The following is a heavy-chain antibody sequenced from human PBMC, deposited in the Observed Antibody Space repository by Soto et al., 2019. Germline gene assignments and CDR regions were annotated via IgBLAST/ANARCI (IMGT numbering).Heavy chain of an antibody. V-gene: IGHV4-31*11. D-gene: IGHD3-10*01. Sequence: QVQLQESGPGLLKPSQTLSLACGVSGDSLNRGFHHWSWIRQTPGKGLQLIGYIDSNGDTYYDLSLTNRLTMSIATTESRFSLKLTSVSAADTAVYYCARATVYYCPNDKCGFYFDHWGQGALVTVSS. J-gene: IGHJ4*02. CDR1: GDSLNRGFHH. CDR2: IDSNGDT. CDR3: ARATVYYCPNDKCGFYFDH.